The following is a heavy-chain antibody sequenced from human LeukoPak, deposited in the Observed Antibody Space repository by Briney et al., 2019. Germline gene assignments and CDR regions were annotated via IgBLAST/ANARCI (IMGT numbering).Heavy chain of an antibody. J-gene: IGHJ4*02. D-gene: IGHD3-3*01. CDR1: GYTFTSYG. CDR3: ARGSSIFGVVTADFDY. CDR2: ISAYNGNT. Sequence: ASVKVSCKASGYTFTSYGISWVRQAPGQGLEWMGWISAYNGNTNYAQKLQGRVTVTTDTSTSTAYMELRSLRSDDTAVYYCARGSSIFGVVTADFDYWGQGTLVTVSS. V-gene: IGHV1-18*01.